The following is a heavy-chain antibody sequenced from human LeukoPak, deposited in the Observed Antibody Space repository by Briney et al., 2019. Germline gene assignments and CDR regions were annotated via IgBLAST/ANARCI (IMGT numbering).Heavy chain of an antibody. CDR2: INQGGSVQ. J-gene: IGHJ4*02. CDR3: ARVEYSGWNLEY. D-gene: IGHD5-12*01. Sequence: PGGSLRLSCGASVFTFRSYWMRWLRQAPGKGLEWVANINQGGSVQYYMDSVKGRFTISRDDDKHSLYVHMHSLRDEDTAVYYWARVEYSGWNLEYWGEGTLVTVSS. CDR1: VFTFRSYW. V-gene: IGHV3-7*01.